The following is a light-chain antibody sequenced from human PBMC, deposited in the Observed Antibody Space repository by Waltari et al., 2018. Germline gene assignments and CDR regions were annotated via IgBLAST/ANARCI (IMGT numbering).Light chain of an antibody. CDR1: PSISSSY. V-gene: IGKV3-20*01. Sequence: EIVLTQSPGTLSLSPGERATLPCRASPSISSSYLAWYQQKPGESPRLLIYGTSSRATGIPDRFSGSGSGTDFTLTISRLEPEDFAVYHCQQYDTLPWTFGQGTKVEIK. CDR2: GTS. J-gene: IGKJ1*01. CDR3: QQYDTLPWT.